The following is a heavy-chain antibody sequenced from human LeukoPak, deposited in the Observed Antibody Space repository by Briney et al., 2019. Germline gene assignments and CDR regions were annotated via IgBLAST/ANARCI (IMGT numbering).Heavy chain of an antibody. J-gene: IGHJ2*01. CDR3: ARVVVVPAATILDL. CDR1: GYTFTSYG. CDR2: ISDYNGNT. V-gene: IGHV1-18*01. Sequence: GASVKLSCKASGYTFTSYGVSWVRQAPGQGLEWMGWISDYNGNTNYAQKLQGTVTMTTDTSTSTAYMELRSLRSDDTAVYYCARVVVVPAATILDLWGRGTLVTVSS. D-gene: IGHD2-2*01.